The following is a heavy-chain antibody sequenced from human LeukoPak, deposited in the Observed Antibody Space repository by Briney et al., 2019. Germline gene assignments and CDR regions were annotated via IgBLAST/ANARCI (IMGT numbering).Heavy chain of an antibody. CDR3: ARGEGYNYLYYFDY. D-gene: IGHD5-24*01. CDR2: IYHSGST. V-gene: IGHV4-59*12. CDR1: GGSISSYY. Sequence: SETLSLTCTVSGGSISSYYWSWIRQPPGKGLEWIGYIYHSGSTYYNPSLKSRVTISVDRSKNQFSLRLSSVTAADTAVYYCARGEGYNYLYYFDYWGQGTLVTVSS. J-gene: IGHJ4*02.